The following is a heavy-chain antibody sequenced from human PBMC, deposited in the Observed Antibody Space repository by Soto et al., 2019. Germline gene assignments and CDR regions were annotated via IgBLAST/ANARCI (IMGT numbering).Heavy chain of an antibody. J-gene: IGHJ4*02. D-gene: IGHD3-16*01. CDR1: GFTFSSYS. CDR2: ISSSSSTI. Sequence: GGSLRLSCAASGFTFSSYSMNWVRQAPGKGLEWVSYISSSSSTIYYADSVKSRFTISRDNAKNSLYLQMNSLRAEDTAVYYCARMERDYEYLGTIDYWGQGTLVTVSS. V-gene: IGHV3-48*01. CDR3: ARMERDYEYLGTIDY.